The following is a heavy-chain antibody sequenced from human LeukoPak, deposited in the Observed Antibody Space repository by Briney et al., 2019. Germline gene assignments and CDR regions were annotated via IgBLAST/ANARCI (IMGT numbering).Heavy chain of an antibody. CDR3: AKVDYGDYRKFDF. CDR2: ISGGGTST. D-gene: IGHD4-17*01. CDR1: GFTFSSYA. V-gene: IGHV3-23*01. J-gene: IGHJ4*02. Sequence: GRSLRLSCAASGFTFSSYAMNWVRQPPGKGLEWVSLISGGGTSTYYADSVKGRFTISRDNSKNTLYLQMNSLRAEDTAVYYCAKVDYGDYRKFDFWGQGTLVTLSS.